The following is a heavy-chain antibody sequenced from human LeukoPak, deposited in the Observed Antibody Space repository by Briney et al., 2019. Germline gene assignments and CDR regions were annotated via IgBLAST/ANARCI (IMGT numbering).Heavy chain of an antibody. CDR2: ISGSGGST. Sequence: GGSLRLSCAASGFPFSSYAMSWVRPAPGKGLEWVSAISGSGGSTYYADSVKGRFTISRDNSKNTLYLQMNSLRAEDTAVYYCAKDLYYYDSSGIDYWGQGTLVTVSS. CDR1: GFPFSSYA. D-gene: IGHD3-22*01. CDR3: AKDLYYYDSSGIDY. J-gene: IGHJ4*02. V-gene: IGHV3-23*01.